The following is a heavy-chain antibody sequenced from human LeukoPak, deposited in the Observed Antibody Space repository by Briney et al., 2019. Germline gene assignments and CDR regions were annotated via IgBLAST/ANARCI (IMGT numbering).Heavy chain of an antibody. Sequence: SQTLSLTCTVSGGSISSGSYYWSWIRQPAGKGLEWIGRIYTSGSTNYNPSLKSRVTISVDTSKNQFSLKLSSVTAADTAVYYCARHSPVVGAVDYWGQGTLVTVSS. V-gene: IGHV4-61*02. D-gene: IGHD2-15*01. J-gene: IGHJ4*02. CDR2: IYTSGST. CDR3: ARHSPVVGAVDY. CDR1: GGSISSGSYY.